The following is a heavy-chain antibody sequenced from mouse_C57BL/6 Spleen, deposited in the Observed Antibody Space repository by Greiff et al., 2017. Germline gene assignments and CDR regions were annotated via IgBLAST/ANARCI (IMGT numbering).Heavy chain of an antibody. V-gene: IGHV5-6*02. CDR3: ARRGITTVGYAMDY. J-gene: IGHJ4*01. D-gene: IGHD1-1*01. CDR1: GFTFSSYG. CDR2: ISSGGSYT. Sequence: EVKLMESGGDLVKPGGSLKLSCAASGFTFSSYGMSWVRQTPDKRLEWVATISSGGSYTYYPDSVKGRFTISRDNAKNTLYLQMSSLKSEDTAMYYCARRGITTVGYAMDYWGQGTSVTVSS.